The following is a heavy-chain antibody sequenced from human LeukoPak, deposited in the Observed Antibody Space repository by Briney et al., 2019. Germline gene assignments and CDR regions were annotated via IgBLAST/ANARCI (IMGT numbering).Heavy chain of an antibody. CDR3: AKSADIAVFDAFDI. D-gene: IGHD6-19*01. J-gene: IGHJ3*02. CDR1: GFTFSSYG. V-gene: IGHV3-30*18. CDR2: ISYDGSNK. Sequence: GGSLRLSCAASGFTFSSYGMHWVRQAPGKGLEWVAVISYDGSNKYYADSVKGRFTISRDNSKNTLYLQMNSLRAEDTAVYYCAKSADIAVFDAFDIWGQGTMVTVSS.